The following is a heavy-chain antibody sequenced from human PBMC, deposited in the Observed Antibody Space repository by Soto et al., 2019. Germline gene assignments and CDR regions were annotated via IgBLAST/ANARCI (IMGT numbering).Heavy chain of an antibody. CDR3: AKGGYTGHDTPIFYYYHGMDV. V-gene: IGHV3-23*04. Sequence: QLVESGGGMQNPGGSLRLSCAASGFIFSSYAMSWVSQAPGKGLEWVAVISGSGGVTFYADSVRGPFIISRDNSNNTLYLQMNSLGAEDTAIYYCAKGGYTGHDTPIFYYYHGMDVWGQGTTITVSS. D-gene: IGHD3-16*02. J-gene: IGHJ6*02. CDR1: GFIFSSYA. CDR2: ISGSGGVT.